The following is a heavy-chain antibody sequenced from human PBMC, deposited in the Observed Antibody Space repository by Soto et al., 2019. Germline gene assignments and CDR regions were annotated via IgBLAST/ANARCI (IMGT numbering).Heavy chain of an antibody. Sequence: EVQLLESGGGLVQPRGSLRLSCAASGFTFSSYAMSWVRQAPGKGLEWVSAISGSGGSTYYADSVKGRFTISRDNSKNTLYLQMNSLRAEDTAVYYCAKYSSGWYHPFDYWGQGTLVTVSS. CDR3: AKYSSGWYHPFDY. CDR2: ISGSGGST. CDR1: GFTFSSYA. J-gene: IGHJ4*02. V-gene: IGHV3-23*01. D-gene: IGHD6-19*01.